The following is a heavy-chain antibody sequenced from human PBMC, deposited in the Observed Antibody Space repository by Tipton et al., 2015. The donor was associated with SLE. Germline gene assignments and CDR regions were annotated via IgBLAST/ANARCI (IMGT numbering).Heavy chain of an antibody. J-gene: IGHJ4*02. CDR1: GGSISSGSYY. D-gene: IGHD3-10*01. CDR3: ARHGFYFDY. V-gene: IGHV4-39*01. Sequence: TLSLTCTVSGGSISSGSYYWGWVRQPPGKGLEWIGSVYNNGNTHYNPSFSSRLTISVDTSKNQFSLKLSSVTAADTAVYYCARHGFYFDYWGQGTLVTVSS. CDR2: VYNNGNT.